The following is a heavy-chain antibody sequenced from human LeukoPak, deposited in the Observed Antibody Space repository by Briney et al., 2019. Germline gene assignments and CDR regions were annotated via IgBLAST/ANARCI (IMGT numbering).Heavy chain of an antibody. CDR2: IYTSGST. V-gene: IGHV4-61*02. CDR3: AREGLWLPGGFDY. CDR1: GGSISSGSYY. D-gene: IGHD3-10*01. J-gene: IGHJ4*02. Sequence: SQTLSLTCTVSGGSISSGSYYWSWIRQPAGKGLEWIGRIYTSGSTNYNPSLKSRVTISVDTSKNQFSLKLCSVTAADTAVYYCAREGLWLPGGFDYWGQGTLVTVSS.